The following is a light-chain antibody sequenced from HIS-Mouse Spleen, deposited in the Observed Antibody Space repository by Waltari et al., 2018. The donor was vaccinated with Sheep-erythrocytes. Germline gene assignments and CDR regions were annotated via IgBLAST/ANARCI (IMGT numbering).Light chain of an antibody. CDR2: EVS. CDR1: SIDVGGYNY. J-gene: IGLJ1*01. V-gene: IGLV2-8*01. Sequence: QSALTQPPSASGSPGQSVTISCTGTSIDVGGYNYVSWYQQHPGKAPKLMIYEVSKRPSGVPDRFSCSKSGNTASLTVSGLQAEDEADYYCSSYAGSNNYVFGTGTKVTVL. CDR3: SSYAGSNNYV.